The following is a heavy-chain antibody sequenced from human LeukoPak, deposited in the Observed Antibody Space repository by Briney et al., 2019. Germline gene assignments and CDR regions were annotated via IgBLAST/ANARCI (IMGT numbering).Heavy chain of an antibody. J-gene: IGHJ4*02. D-gene: IGHD6-19*01. CDR2: IYNWGST. Sequence: GGSLTLSCVPSGLTDSSNHMRWLREAPGKALEGVSDIYNWGSTYYADSLKARFTISRDNSKKTLSLQMNSLRCEDPGVYYCARACEVAEGYWGQGTLVPVSS. CDR3: ARACEVAEGY. V-gene: IGHV3-53*01. CDR1: GLTDSSNH.